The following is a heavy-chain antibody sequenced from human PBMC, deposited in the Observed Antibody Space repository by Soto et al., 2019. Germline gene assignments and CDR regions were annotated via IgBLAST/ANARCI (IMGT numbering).Heavy chain of an antibody. CDR3: ARGSTVTTSD. J-gene: IGHJ4*02. CDR1: GGSISSSSYY. D-gene: IGHD4-17*01. Sequence: SETLSLTCTVSGGSISSSSYYWGWIRQPPGKGLEWIGGIYYSGSTYYNPSLKSRVTISVDTSKNQFSLKLSSVTAADTAVYYCARGSTVTTSDWGQGTLVTVSS. CDR2: IYYSGST. V-gene: IGHV4-39*07.